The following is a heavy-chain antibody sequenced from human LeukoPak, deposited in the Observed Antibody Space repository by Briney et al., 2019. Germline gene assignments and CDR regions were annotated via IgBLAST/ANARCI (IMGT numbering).Heavy chain of an antibody. J-gene: IGHJ5*02. Sequence: PGGSLRLSCAASGFTFSSSQMNWVRQAPGKGLEWVSYISSSVNTIYYAYSVQGRFTISIDNAKKSLYLQRKRGSAEVTAIYYFAKVKYRRESWGEGPLVSV. D-gene: IGHD2-2*02. CDR3: AKVKYRRES. CDR2: ISSSVNTI. CDR1: GFTFSSSQ. V-gene: IGHV3-48*03.